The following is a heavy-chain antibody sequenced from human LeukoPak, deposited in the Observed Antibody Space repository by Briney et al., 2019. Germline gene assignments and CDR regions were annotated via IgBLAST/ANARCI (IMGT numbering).Heavy chain of an antibody. CDR2: ISDSGST. Sequence: KASETLSLTCVVSGGSLGTHHWSWIRQSPGRGLEWIGYISDSGSTYYNPSLKSRVTISVDTSKNQFSLMLSSVTAADTAVYYCARGYDSSAYYPFNYWGQGTLVTVSS. CDR3: ARGYDSSAYYPFNY. J-gene: IGHJ4*02. CDR1: GGSLGTHH. V-gene: IGHV4-59*11. D-gene: IGHD3-22*01.